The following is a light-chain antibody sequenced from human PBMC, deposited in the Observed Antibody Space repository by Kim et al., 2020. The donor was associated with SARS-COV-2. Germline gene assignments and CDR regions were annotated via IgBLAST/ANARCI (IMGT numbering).Light chain of an antibody. CDR1: QGVSSW. J-gene: IGKJ1*01. CDR3: QQYKSYPRT. Sequence: DIQMTQSPSSLSASVGDRVTITCRASQGVSSWLAWYQQKPEKAPKSLIYAASNLQSRVPSRFSGSGSGTDFTLTISSLQPEDSATYYCQQYKSYPRTFGQGTKVDIK. V-gene: IGKV1D-16*01. CDR2: AAS.